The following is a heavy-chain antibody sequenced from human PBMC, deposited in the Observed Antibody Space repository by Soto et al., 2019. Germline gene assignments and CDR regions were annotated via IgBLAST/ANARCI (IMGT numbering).Heavy chain of an antibody. CDR2: IIPILGIA. J-gene: IGHJ5*02. Sequence: GASVKVSCKASGGTFSSYTISWVRQAPGQGLEWMGRIIPILGIANYAQKFQGRVTITADKSTSTAYMELSSLRSEDTAVYYCARSVDSSGYYYVSWFDPWGQGTLVTVSS. CDR1: GGTFSSYT. CDR3: ARSVDSSGYYYVSWFDP. V-gene: IGHV1-69*02. D-gene: IGHD3-22*01.